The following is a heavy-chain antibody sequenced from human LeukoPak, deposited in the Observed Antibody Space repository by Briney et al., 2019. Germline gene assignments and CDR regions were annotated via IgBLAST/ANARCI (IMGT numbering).Heavy chain of an antibody. CDR2: ISAYNGNT. Sequence: ASVKVSCKASGYTFTSYGISWVRQAPGQGLEWMGCISAYNGNTNYAQKLQGRVTMTTDTSTSTAYMELRSLRSDDTAVYYCARDPALTVPTNWFDPWGQGTLVTVSS. D-gene: IGHD2-2*01. V-gene: IGHV1-18*01. CDR1: GYTFTSYG. CDR3: ARDPALTVPTNWFDP. J-gene: IGHJ5*02.